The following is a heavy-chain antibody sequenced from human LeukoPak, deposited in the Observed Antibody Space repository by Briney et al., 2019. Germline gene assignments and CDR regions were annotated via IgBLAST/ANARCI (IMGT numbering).Heavy chain of an antibody. Sequence: SETLSLTCTVSGGSISSYYWSWIRQPPGTGLEWMGYIYYSGSTNYNPSLKSRVTISVDTSKNQFSLKLSSVTAADTAAYYCARLQIVGATTRLFYGMDVWGQGTTVTVSS. D-gene: IGHD1-26*01. J-gene: IGHJ6*02. CDR2: IYYSGST. V-gene: IGHV4-59*08. CDR3: ARLQIVGATTRLFYGMDV. CDR1: GGSISSYY.